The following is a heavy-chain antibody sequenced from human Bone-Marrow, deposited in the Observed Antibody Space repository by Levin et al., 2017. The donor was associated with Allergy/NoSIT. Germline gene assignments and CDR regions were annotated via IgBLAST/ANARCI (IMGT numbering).Heavy chain of an antibody. CDR3: VKPDYDFWS. CDR2: IRSKPNNYAT. J-gene: IGHJ4*02. CDR1: GFTFSGSA. V-gene: IGHV3-73*01. D-gene: IGHD3-3*01. Sequence: GGSLRLSCAASGFTFSGSAMHWVRQASGKGLEWVARIRSKPNNYATTYAASVKGRFTISRDESKNTAYLEMNSLKTDDTAVYYCVKPDYDFWSWGQGTLVTVSS.